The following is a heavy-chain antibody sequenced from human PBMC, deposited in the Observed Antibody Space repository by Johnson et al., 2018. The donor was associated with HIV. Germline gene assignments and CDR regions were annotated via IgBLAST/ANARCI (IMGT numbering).Heavy chain of an antibody. V-gene: IGHV3-30-3*01. CDR3: AREGPSERAGFDI. CDR1: GFTFSTYA. CDR2: ISYDGINK. J-gene: IGHJ3*02. Sequence: QVQLVESGGGVVQPGRSLRLSCAASGFTFSTYAMHWVRQAPGKGLEWVTIISYDGINKYYADSVKGRFTISRDNSKDTLYLQMNSLRADDTAVYYCAREGPSERAGFDIWGQGTMVTVSS.